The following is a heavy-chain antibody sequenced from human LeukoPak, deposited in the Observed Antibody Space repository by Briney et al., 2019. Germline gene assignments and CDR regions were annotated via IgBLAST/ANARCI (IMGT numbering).Heavy chain of an antibody. D-gene: IGHD2-15*01. CDR3: ARVCSGGSCLDY. CDR2: INPHSGDA. V-gene: IGHV1-2*02. J-gene: IGHJ4*02. Sequence: GASVKVSCKASGYTFTGYYMHWVRQAPGQGLEWMGWINPHSGDADYAQNFQGRVTTTRSTSITTAYMELSSLTSEDTAVYYCARVCSGGSCLDYWGQGTLVTVYS. CDR1: GYTFTGYY.